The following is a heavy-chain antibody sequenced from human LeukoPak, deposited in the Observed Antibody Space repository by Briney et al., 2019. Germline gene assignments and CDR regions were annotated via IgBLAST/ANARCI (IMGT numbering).Heavy chain of an antibody. J-gene: IGHJ5*02. D-gene: IGHD1-20*01. CDR1: GFTFSSYA. CDR3: ARMVVWITGWFDP. CDR2: ISYDGSNK. Sequence: GGSLRLSCAASGFTFSSYAMRWVRQAPGKGLEWVAVISYDGSNKYYADSVKGRFTISRDNSKNTLYLQMNSLRAEDTAVYYCARMVVWITGWFDPWGQGTLVTVSS. V-gene: IGHV3-30*04.